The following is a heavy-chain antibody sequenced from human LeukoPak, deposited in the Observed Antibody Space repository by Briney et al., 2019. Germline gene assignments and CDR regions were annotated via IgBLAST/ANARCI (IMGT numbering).Heavy chain of an antibody. CDR3: ASGSGTPYYGMDV. D-gene: IGHD3-10*01. CDR1: GGTFSSYA. J-gene: IGHJ6*02. CDR2: IIPILGIA. V-gene: IGHV1-69*04. Sequence: SVKVSCKASGGTFSSYAISWVRQAPGQGLEWMGRIIPILGIANYAQKFQGRVTITADKSTSTAYMELSSLRSEDTAVYYCASGSGTPYYGMDVWGQGTTVTVSS.